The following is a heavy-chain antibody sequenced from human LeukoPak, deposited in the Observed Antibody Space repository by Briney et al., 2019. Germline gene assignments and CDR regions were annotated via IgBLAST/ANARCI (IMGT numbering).Heavy chain of an antibody. CDR1: GFTFSSYW. D-gene: IGHD3-10*01. V-gene: IGHV3-30*18. J-gene: IGHJ4*02. CDR3: AKDGDEDGSGFDF. CDR2: ISYNGGRK. Sequence: GGSLRLSCAASGFTFSSYWMSWVRQAPGKGLEWVALISYNGGRKDYADSVKGRFTIDRDNSKNTVYLQMNSLRGEDTAVYYCAKDGDEDGSGFDFWGQGTLVTVSS.